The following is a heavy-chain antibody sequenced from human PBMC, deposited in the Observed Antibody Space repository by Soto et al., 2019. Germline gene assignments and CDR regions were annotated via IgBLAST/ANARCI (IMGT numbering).Heavy chain of an antibody. Sequence: QVQLEQSGAEVKKPGSSGKVSCKASGGTFSNSDISWVRQAPGQGLEWMGGVMPIFRTPDYAQRFQGRVTITADESTSTAYMELSGLRPDDPAVYYCARDKDRQHLGGNYYYILDVWGQGTTVTVSS. CDR1: GGTFSNSD. CDR3: ARDKDRQHLGGNYYYILDV. J-gene: IGHJ6*02. V-gene: IGHV1-69*12. CDR2: VMPIFRTP.